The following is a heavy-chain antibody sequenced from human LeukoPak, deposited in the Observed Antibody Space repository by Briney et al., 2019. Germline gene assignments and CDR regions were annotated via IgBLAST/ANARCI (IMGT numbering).Heavy chain of an antibody. CDR2: INDSGNT. Sequence: SETLSLTCAVYGGSFNPYYWNWIRQSPGKGLEWIGEINDSGNTNYNPSLKSRVTISVDTSNNQFSLKLISVAAADTAVYYCARGPGSGSHFAWFDPWGQGILVTVSS. V-gene: IGHV4-34*01. D-gene: IGHD3-10*01. CDR1: GGSFNPYY. J-gene: IGHJ5*02. CDR3: ARGPGSGSHFAWFDP.